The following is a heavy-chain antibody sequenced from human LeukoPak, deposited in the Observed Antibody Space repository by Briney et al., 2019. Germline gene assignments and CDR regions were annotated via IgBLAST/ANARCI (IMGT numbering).Heavy chain of an antibody. J-gene: IGHJ4*02. D-gene: IGHD3-3*01. CDR1: GYTFTSYG. V-gene: IGHV1-18*01. CDR3: ARAASYYDFWSGPYYFDY. CDR2: ISAYNGNT. Sequence: VSVKVSCKASGYTFTSYGISWVRQAPGQGLEWMGWISAYNGNTNYAQKLQGRVTMTTDTSTSTAYMELRSLRSDDTAVYYCARAASYYDFWSGPYYFDYWGQGTLVTVSS.